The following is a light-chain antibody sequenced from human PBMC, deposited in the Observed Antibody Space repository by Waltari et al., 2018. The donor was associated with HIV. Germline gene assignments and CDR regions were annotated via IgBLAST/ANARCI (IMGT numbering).Light chain of an antibody. V-gene: IGLV2-8*01. CDR1: TTDVGLYSY. Sequence: QSALTQPPSASGSPGQSVPISCTGTTTDVGLYSYVSWYQQHPGKAPKLLIFEVTKRPSGVPDRFSGSKSGNTASLTVSGLQAEDEAEYSCSSYAGINPVVFGGGTKLTVL. CDR3: SSYAGINPVV. J-gene: IGLJ2*01. CDR2: EVT.